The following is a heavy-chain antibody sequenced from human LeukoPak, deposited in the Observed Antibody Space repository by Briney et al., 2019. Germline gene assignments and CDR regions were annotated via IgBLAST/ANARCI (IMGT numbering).Heavy chain of an antibody. D-gene: IGHD6-13*01. CDR2: MNPNSGKT. Sequence: GASVKVSCKASGYTFTSSDINWVRQAPGQGLEWMGWMNPNSGKTSYARKFQGRVTMTKNTSISTAYMEVSSLGYEDTAIYYCARGRPGLASAGTYDFWGQGTLITVSS. V-gene: IGHV1-8*01. CDR1: GYTFTSSD. CDR3: ARGRPGLASAGTYDF. J-gene: IGHJ4*02.